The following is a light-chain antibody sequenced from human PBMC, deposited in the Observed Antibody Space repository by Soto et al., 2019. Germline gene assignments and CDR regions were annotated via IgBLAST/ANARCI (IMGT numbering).Light chain of an antibody. CDR2: DVS. J-gene: IGLJ1*01. CDR1: SSDVGGYNY. V-gene: IGLV2-14*01. Sequence: QSGLTQPASESGSHGHSITITYTGTSSDVGGYNYVSWYQQHPGKAPKLMIYDVSNRPSGVSNRFSGSKSGNTASLTISGLQAEDEADYYCSSYTSSSTYVFGTGTKVTVL. CDR3: SSYTSSSTYV.